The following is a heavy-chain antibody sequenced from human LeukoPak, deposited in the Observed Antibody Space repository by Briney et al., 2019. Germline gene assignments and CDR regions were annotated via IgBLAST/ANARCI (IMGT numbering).Heavy chain of an antibody. Sequence: SQTLSLTCTVSGGSISSYYWSWVRQPPGKGLEWIGDIYYSGSTNYNPSLKSRVTISVDTSKNKFSLKLSSVTAADTAVYYCARDPARNILEPYAFDIWGQGTMVTVSS. CDR2: IYYSGST. CDR3: ARDPARNILEPYAFDI. V-gene: IGHV4-59*01. J-gene: IGHJ3*02. D-gene: IGHD3-3*01. CDR1: GGSISSYY.